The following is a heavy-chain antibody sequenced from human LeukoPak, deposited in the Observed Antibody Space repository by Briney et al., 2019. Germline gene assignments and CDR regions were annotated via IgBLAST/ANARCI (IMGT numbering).Heavy chain of an antibody. CDR2: INHSGST. D-gene: IGHD6-13*01. J-gene: IGHJ4*02. CDR1: GGSISSYY. V-gene: IGHV4-34*01. CDR3: ARGRSRSSWYGPDY. Sequence: SETLSLTCTVSGGSISSYYWSWIRQPPGKGLEWIGEINHSGSTNYNPSLKSRVTISVDTSKNQFSLKLSSVTAADTAVYYCARGRSRSSWYGPDYWGQGTLVTVSS.